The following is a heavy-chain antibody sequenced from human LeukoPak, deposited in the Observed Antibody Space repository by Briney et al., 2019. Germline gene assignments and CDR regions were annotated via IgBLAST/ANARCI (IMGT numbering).Heavy chain of an antibody. Sequence: SVKVSCKASGYTFTSYDINWVRQATGQGLEWMGWMNPNSGNTGYAQKFQGRVTMTRNTSINTAYMELSSLRSEDTAVYYCARGSSGWHLFFDYWGQGTLVTVSS. CDR1: GYTFTSYD. V-gene: IGHV1-8*01. D-gene: IGHD6-19*01. J-gene: IGHJ4*02. CDR3: ARGSSGWHLFFDY. CDR2: MNPNSGNT.